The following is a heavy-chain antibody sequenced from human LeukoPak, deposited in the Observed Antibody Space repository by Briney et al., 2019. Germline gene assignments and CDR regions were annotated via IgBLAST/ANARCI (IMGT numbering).Heavy chain of an antibody. Sequence: PSETLSLTCTVSGGSISSYYWSWIRQPPGKGLEWIGYIYYSGSTNYNPSLKSRVTISVDTSKNQFSLKLSSVTAADTAAYYCARRMGYYGSGSYFDYWGQGTLVTVSS. CDR2: IYYSGST. CDR1: GGSISSYY. V-gene: IGHV4-59*01. CDR3: ARRMGYYGSGSYFDY. J-gene: IGHJ4*02. D-gene: IGHD3-10*01.